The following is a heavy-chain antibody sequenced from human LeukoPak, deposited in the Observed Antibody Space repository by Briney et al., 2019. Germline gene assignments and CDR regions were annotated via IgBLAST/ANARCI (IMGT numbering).Heavy chain of an antibody. J-gene: IGHJ5*02. CDR1: GFTFSDYY. CDR2: ISSSGSTI. V-gene: IGHV3-11*01. CDR3: ARDHSSGWREVYWFDP. Sequence: GGSLRLSCAASGFTFSDYYMSWIRQAPGKGLEWVSYISSSGSTIYYADSVKGRFTISRDNAKNSLYLQMNSLRAEDTAVYYCARDHSSGWREVYWFDPWGQGTLVTVSS. D-gene: IGHD6-25*01.